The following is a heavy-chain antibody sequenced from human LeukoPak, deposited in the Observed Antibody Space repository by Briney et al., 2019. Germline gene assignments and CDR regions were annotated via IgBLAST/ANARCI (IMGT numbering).Heavy chain of an antibody. CDR3: AGSLAYCGGDCRLGDY. CDR1: GFTFSNYA. Sequence: GGSLRLSCAASGFTFSNYAMSWVRQAPAKGLEGVSVIYSVGSTYYADSVRGRFTISRDNSKNTLYLQMNSLRVEDTAVYYCAGSLAYCGGDCRLGDYWGQGTLVTVSS. V-gene: IGHV3-66*01. D-gene: IGHD2-21*02. J-gene: IGHJ4*02. CDR2: IYSVGST.